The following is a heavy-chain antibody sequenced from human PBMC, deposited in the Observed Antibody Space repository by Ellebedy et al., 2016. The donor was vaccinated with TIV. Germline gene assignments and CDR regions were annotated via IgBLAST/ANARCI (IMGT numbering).Heavy chain of an antibody. CDR1: GYSFTSYW. Sequence: GESLKISCKGSGYSFTSYWIGWVRQMPGKGLEWMGIIYPGDSDTRYSPSFQGQVTISADKSISTAYLQWSSLKASDTAMYYCARNPPDYSGSGRSAMDAWGQGTTVTVS. D-gene: IGHD3-10*01. V-gene: IGHV5-51*01. CDR2: IYPGDSDT. J-gene: IGHJ6*02. CDR3: ARNPPDYSGSGRSAMDA.